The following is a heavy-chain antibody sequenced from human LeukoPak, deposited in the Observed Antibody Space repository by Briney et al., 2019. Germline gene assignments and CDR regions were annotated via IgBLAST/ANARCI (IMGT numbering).Heavy chain of an antibody. CDR2: IYYSGST. CDR3: AREPY. Sequence: PSETLSLTCTVSGGSINSYYWNWIRQPPGKGLEWVGNIYYSGSTNYNPSLKSRVTMSVDTSKNQISLKLSSVTAADTAVYYCAREPYWGQGTLVTVSS. V-gene: IGHV4-59*01. J-gene: IGHJ4*02. CDR1: GGSINSYY.